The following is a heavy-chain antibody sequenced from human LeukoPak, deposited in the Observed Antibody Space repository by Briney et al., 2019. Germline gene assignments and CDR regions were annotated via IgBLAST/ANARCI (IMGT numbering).Heavy chain of an antibody. CDR3: ARETSGTNWFDP. Sequence: SETLSLTCAVSGGSISSSAYSWGWIRQPPGKGVEWIGYISHSGSTRYNPSLKSRVTISVDRSKNQFSLKLSSVTAADTAVYYCARETSGTNWFDPWGQGTLVTVSS. CDR1: GGSISSSAYS. D-gene: IGHD3-10*01. CDR2: ISHSGST. J-gene: IGHJ5*02. V-gene: IGHV4-30-2*01.